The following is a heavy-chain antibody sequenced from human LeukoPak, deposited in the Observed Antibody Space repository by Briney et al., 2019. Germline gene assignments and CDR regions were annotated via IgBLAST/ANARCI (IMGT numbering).Heavy chain of an antibody. CDR1: GFTFSSYD. J-gene: IGHJ2*01. CDR3: VREGFCGGDCPGYFDF. D-gene: IGHD2-21*02. V-gene: IGHV3-13*04. CDR2: IDTAGGT. Sequence: GGSLRLSCAASGFTFSSYDMHWVRQTTGKDLEWVSAIDTAGGTYYPGSVEGRFTISRENAKNSFHLQMNSLTAADTAVYYCVREGFCGGDCPGYFDFWGRGTLVTVSS.